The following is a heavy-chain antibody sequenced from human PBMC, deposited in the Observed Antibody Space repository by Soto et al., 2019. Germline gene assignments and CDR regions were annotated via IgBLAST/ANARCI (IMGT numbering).Heavy chain of an antibody. CDR1: GYTFTSYY. J-gene: IGHJ1*01. Sequence: ASVKVCCKASGYTFTSYYMHWVRQAPGQGLEWMGIINPSGGSTSYAQKFQGRVTMTRDTSTSTVYMELSSLRSEDTAVYYCARDGYCSGGSCYPNYFQHWGQGTLVTVSS. CDR3: ARDGYCSGGSCYPNYFQH. V-gene: IGHV1-46*03. CDR2: INPSGGST. D-gene: IGHD2-15*01.